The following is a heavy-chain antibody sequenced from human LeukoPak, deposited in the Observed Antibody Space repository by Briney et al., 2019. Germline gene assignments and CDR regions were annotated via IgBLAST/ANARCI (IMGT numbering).Heavy chain of an antibody. D-gene: IGHD6-19*01. CDR2: ISSDGSNK. CDR1: GFTFRSYA. J-gene: IGHJ4*02. CDR3: ARAGEQWLVLSDY. Sequence: SGGSLRLSCAASGFTFRSYAIHWVRQAPGKGLEWVAVISSDGSNKYYADSVKGRFTTSRDNSKNTLSLQMNSLTVEDTAVYYCARAGEQWLVLSDYWGQGTLVTVST. V-gene: IGHV3-30*04.